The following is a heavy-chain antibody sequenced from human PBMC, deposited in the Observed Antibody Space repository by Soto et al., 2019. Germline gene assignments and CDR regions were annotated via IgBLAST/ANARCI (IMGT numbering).Heavy chain of an antibody. CDR2: ISSNGGST. Sequence: GGSLRLSCAASGFTFSTYSMNWVRQAPGKGLEYVSAISSNGGSTYYADSVKGRFTISRDNSKNTLYLQMSSLRAEDTAVYYCVKGYYYDSSGYYFSAFDIWGQGTMVTV. CDR1: GFTFSTYS. CDR3: VKGYYYDSSGYYFSAFDI. J-gene: IGHJ3*02. V-gene: IGHV3-64D*06. D-gene: IGHD3-22*01.